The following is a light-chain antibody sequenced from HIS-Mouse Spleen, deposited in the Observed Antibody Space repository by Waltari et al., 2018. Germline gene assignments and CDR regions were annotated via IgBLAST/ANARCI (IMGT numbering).Light chain of an antibody. CDR1: SSDVGGYNY. Sequence: QSALTQPASVSGSPGQSITISCTGTSSDVGGYNYVSWYQQHPGKAPKLMIYDVSNRPSGVSNRVSGSKSGNTASLTISGLQAEDEADYYCSSYTSSSTGVFGTGTKVTVL. CDR2: DVS. V-gene: IGLV2-14*03. J-gene: IGLJ1*01. CDR3: SSYTSSSTGV.